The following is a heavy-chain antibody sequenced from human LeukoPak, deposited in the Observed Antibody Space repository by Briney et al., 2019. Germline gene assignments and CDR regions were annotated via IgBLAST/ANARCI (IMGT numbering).Heavy chain of an antibody. J-gene: IGHJ4*02. V-gene: IGHV4-38-2*02. Sequence: SETLSLTCTVSGYSISSGYYWGWIRQPPGKGLEWIGNIYHSGRTYYNPSLKSRVTISVDKSKNQFSLRLSSVTAADTAVYYCARGSSSGCDYWGQGTLVTVSS. D-gene: IGHD6-6*01. CDR3: ARGSSSGCDY. CDR1: GYSISSGYY. CDR2: IYHSGRT.